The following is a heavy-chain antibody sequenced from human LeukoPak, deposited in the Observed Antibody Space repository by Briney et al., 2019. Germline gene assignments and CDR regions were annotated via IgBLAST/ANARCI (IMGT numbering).Heavy chain of an antibody. D-gene: IGHD3-9*01. CDR1: GFSVSSHY. CDR2: IYSGETT. Sequence: GGSLRLSCAGSGFSVSSHYMSWVRQAPGKGLEWVAVIYSGETTEYAESVKGRFTISKDNSKNTLYLQLNSLTADDTAVYYCARDSGPFDYLLSFDYWGQGTLVTVSS. CDR3: ARDSGPFDYLLSFDY. J-gene: IGHJ4*02. V-gene: IGHV3-66*01.